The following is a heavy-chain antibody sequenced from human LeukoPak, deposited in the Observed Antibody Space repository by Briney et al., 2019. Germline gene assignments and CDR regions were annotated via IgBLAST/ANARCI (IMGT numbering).Heavy chain of an antibody. CDR1: GFTFSSHW. CDR2: IKEDGSET. CDR3: ARDSGSGSYSGY. Sequence: GGSLRLSCTGSGFTFSSHWMSWVRQAPGRGLEWVANIKEDGSETYYLDSVKGRFTISRDNAKNSLYLQMNSLRAEDTAVYYCARDSGSGSYSGYWGLGTLVTVSS. D-gene: IGHD3-10*01. V-gene: IGHV3-7*01. J-gene: IGHJ4*02.